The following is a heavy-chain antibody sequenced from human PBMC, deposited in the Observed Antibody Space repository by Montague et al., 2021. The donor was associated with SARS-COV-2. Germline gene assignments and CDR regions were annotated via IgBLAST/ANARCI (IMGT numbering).Heavy chain of an antibody. J-gene: IGHJ6*03. CDR1: GASISSANDY. Sequence: TLSLTCSVSGASISSANDYWTWIRQPAGKGLEWIGHISTSGSSSYNPSLKSRVTITLDTSKQQFSLELTSVTAADTAVYYCARDRRGMAMAGRAYYYYYMDVWGQGTTVTVSS. CDR3: ARDRRGMAMAGRAYYYYYMDV. D-gene: IGHD6-19*01. CDR2: ISTSGSS. V-gene: IGHV4-61*09.